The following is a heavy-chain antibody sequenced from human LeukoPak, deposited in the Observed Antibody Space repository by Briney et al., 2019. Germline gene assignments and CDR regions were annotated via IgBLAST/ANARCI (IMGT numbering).Heavy chain of an antibody. Sequence: PGGSLRLSCAASGFTVSSNYMSWVRQAPGKGLEWGSVIYSGGSTYYADSVKGRFTISRDNSKNTLYLQMNSLRAEDTAVYYCASSTYYYGSGSYRDYWGQGTLVTVSS. J-gene: IGHJ4*02. CDR2: IYSGGST. V-gene: IGHV3-66*01. CDR1: GFTVSSNY. D-gene: IGHD3-10*01. CDR3: ASSTYYYGSGSYRDY.